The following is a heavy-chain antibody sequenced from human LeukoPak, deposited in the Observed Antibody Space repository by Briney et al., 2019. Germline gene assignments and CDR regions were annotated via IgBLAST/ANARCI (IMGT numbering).Heavy chain of an antibody. D-gene: IGHD3-22*01. Sequence: SETLSLTCTVSGGSVSSGDYYWSWIRQHPGKGLEWIGYIYYSGNTYYNPSLKSRVTISVDTSKNQFSLKLSSVTAADTAVYYCARDPHYYDSSGYHLYFDLWGRGTLVTVSS. J-gene: IGHJ2*01. CDR1: GGSVSSGDYY. CDR3: ARDPHYYDSSGYHLYFDL. CDR2: IYYSGNT. V-gene: IGHV4-31*03.